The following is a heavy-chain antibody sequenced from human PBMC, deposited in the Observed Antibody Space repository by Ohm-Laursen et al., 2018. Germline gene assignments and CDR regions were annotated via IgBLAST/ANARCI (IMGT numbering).Heavy chain of an antibody. CDR3: ARDLYYYDSSGYSDYYGMDV. Sequence: SLRLSCAASGFTFSSYAMSWVRQAPGKGLEWVSAFSGSDGSTYYADSVKGRFTISRDNSKNTLYLQMNSLRAEDTAVYYCARDLYYYDSSGYSDYYGMDVWGQGTTVTVSS. D-gene: IGHD3-22*01. J-gene: IGHJ6*02. V-gene: IGHV3-23*01. CDR1: GFTFSSYA. CDR2: FSGSDGST.